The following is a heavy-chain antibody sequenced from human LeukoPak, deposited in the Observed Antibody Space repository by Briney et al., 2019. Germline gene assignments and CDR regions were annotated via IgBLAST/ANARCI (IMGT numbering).Heavy chain of an antibody. J-gene: IGHJ6*04. CDR2: IKQDGSEK. D-gene: IGHD3-10*02. CDR1: GFTFSDYW. Sequence: PGGSLRLSCVASGFTFSDYWLSWVRQAPGKGLEWVANIKQDGSEKYYLDSVKGRFTISRDNAKNSLYLQMNSLRAEDTAVYYCAELGITMIGGVWGKGTTVTISS. CDR3: AELGITMIGGV. V-gene: IGHV3-7*01.